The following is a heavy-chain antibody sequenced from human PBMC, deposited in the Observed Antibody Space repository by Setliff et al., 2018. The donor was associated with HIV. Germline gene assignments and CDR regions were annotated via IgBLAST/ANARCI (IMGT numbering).Heavy chain of an antibody. Sequence: SETLSLTCTVSGDSVNDRSYFWDWVRQPPGRGLEWIGSISNSGPTFYNASLKSRLTISEDTSKNHFYLRLTSVTAADTSVYYCGGHSPPYYSLPVHMHVWGTGTTVTVSS. D-gene: IGHD3-10*01. V-gene: IGHV4-39*01. CDR3: GGHSPPYYSLPVHMHV. CDR2: ISNSGPT. CDR1: GDSVNDRSYF. J-gene: IGHJ6*03.